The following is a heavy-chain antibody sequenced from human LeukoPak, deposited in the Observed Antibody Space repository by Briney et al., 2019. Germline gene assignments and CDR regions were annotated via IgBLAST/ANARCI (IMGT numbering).Heavy chain of an antibody. D-gene: IGHD3-9*01. J-gene: IGHJ6*02. CDR1: GGSISSGDYY. V-gene: IGHV4-30-4*01. Sequence: SQTLSLTCTVSGGSISSGDYYWSWIRQPPGKGLEWIGYIYYSGSTYYNPSLKSRVTISVDTSKNQFSLKLSSVTAADTAVYYCARDGRYFDGFPYGMDVWGQGTTVTVSS. CDR2: IYYSGST. CDR3: ARDGRYFDGFPYGMDV.